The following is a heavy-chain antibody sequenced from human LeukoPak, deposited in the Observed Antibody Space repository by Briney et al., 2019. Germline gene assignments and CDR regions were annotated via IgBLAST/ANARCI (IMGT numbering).Heavy chain of an antibody. CDR3: ARDRRITIFGVENYYYMDV. Sequence: SETLSLTCTVSGGSISSYYWSWIRQPPGKGLEWIGYIYYSGSTNYNPSLKSRVTISVDTSKNQFSLKLSSVTAADTAVYYCARDRRITIFGVENYYYMDVWGKGTTVTVSS. J-gene: IGHJ6*03. CDR2: IYYSGST. D-gene: IGHD3-3*01. CDR1: GGSISSYY. V-gene: IGHV4-59*01.